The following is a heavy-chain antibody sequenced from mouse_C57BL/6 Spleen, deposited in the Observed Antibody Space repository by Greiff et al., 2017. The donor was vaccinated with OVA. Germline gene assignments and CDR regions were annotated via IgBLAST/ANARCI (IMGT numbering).Heavy chain of an antibody. CDR1: GYTFTDYN. J-gene: IGHJ4*01. V-gene: IGHV1-18*01. CDR2: INPNNGGT. CDR3: ARRTANWSYAMDY. Sequence: EVKLMESGPELVKPGASVKIPCKASGYTFTDYNMDWVKQSHGKSLEWIGDINPNNGGTIYNQKFKGKATLTVDKSSSTAYMELRSLTSEDTAVYYCARRTANWSYAMDYWGQGTSVTVSS. D-gene: IGHD4-1*01.